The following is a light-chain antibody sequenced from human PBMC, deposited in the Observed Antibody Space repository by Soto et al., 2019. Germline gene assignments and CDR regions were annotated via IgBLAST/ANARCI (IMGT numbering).Light chain of an antibody. V-gene: IGKV3-20*01. CDR3: QQYGSYPPIT. CDR1: QSVSSSY. CDR2: GAS. Sequence: EIVLTQSPGTLSLSPGERATLSCRASQSVSSSYLAWYQQKPGQAPRLLLYGASSRATGIPDRFSGSGSGTDFTLTISRREAEDCAVYYCQQYGSYPPITFGQGTRLEIK. J-gene: IGKJ5*01.